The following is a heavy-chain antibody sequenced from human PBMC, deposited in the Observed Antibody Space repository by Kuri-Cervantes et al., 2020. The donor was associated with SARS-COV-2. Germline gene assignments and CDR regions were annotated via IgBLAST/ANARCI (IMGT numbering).Heavy chain of an antibody. CDR3: TTRLGAYGDYGEFDY. CDR1: GFTFGDYA. J-gene: IGHJ4*02. D-gene: IGHD4-17*01. CDR2: IKSKTDGGTT. Sequence: GESLKISCTASGFTFGDYAMSWVRQAPGKGLEWVGRIKSKTDGGTTDYAAPVKGRFTISRDDSKNTLFLQMNSLKIEDTAVYYCTTRLGAYGDYGEFDYWGQGTLVTVSS. V-gene: IGHV3-15*01.